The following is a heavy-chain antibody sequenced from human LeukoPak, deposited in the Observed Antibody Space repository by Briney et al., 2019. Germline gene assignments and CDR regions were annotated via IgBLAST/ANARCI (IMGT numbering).Heavy chain of an antibody. CDR3: ARRWAGRQLVTLSNSWFDY. CDR1: GFTFSDYY. D-gene: IGHD6-6*01. V-gene: IGHV3-11*04. Sequence: GGSLRLSCAASGFTFSDYYMSWIRQAPGKGLEWVSYISSSGSTIYYADSVKGRFAISRDNAKNSLYLQMNSLRAEDTAVYYCARRWAGRQLVTLSNSWFDYWGQGTLVTVSS. J-gene: IGHJ5*01. CDR2: ISSSGSTI.